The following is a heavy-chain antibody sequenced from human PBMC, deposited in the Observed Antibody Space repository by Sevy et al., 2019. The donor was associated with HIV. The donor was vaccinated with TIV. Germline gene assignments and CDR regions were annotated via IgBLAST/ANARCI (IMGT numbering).Heavy chain of an antibody. CDR1: GFTFSSYW. D-gene: IGHD3-16*02. CDR3: AREPIMITFGGVIVYFDY. Sequence: GGSLRLSCAASGFTFSSYWMSWVRQAPGKGLEWVTNIKQDGSEKYYVDSVKGRFTISRDNAKNSLYLQMNSLRAEDTAVYYCAREPIMITFGGVIVYFDYWGQGTLVTVSS. J-gene: IGHJ4*02. V-gene: IGHV3-7*01. CDR2: IKQDGSEK.